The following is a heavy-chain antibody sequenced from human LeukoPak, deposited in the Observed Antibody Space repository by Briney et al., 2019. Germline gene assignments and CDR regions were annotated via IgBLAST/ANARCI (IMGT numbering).Heavy chain of an antibody. CDR2: ISSGGDYI. V-gene: IGHV3-21*01. D-gene: IGHD3-9*01. CDR3: ARGHYDVLAASYKWTPDY. J-gene: IGHJ4*02. CDR1: GFTFSSYT. Sequence: GGSLRLSCAASGFTFSSYTMNWVRQAPGKGLEWVSSISSGGDYIYYADSVKGRFTTSRDNAKNSLSLQLNSLRVEDTAVYYCARGHYDVLAASYKWTPDYWGQGTLVTVSS.